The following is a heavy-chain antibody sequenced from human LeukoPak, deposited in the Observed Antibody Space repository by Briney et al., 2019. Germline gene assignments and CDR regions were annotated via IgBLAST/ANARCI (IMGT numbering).Heavy chain of an antibody. CDR2: ISGSGGST. V-gene: IGHV3-23*01. CDR1: GFTFSSYA. CDR3: AKGREAVALTGGYFDY. D-gene: IGHD6-19*01. Sequence: GGSLRLSCAASGFTFSSYAMSWFRQAPGKGLEWVSAISGSGGSTYYADSVKGRFTISRDNSKNTLYLQMNSLRAEDTAVYYCAKGREAVALTGGYFDYWGQGTLVTVSS. J-gene: IGHJ4*02.